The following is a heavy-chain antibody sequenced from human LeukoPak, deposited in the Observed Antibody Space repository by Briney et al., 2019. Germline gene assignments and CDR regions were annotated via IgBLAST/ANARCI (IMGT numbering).Heavy chain of an antibody. CDR1: GFTFSTYG. V-gene: IGHV3-33*01. Sequence: PGRSLRLFCAASGFTFSTYGMHWVRQAPGKGLEWVAVVWYDGTNIHYVDSVKGRFTISRDNSKSTLYLQMNSLTAEDTAVYYCARGGYSGTYFFDYWGQGTPVTVSS. CDR3: ARGGYSGTYFFDY. J-gene: IGHJ4*02. D-gene: IGHD1-26*01. CDR2: VWYDGTNI.